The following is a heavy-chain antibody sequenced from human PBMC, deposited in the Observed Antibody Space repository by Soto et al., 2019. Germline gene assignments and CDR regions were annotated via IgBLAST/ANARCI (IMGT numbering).Heavy chain of an antibody. J-gene: IGHJ4*02. CDR1: GFTFSSYA. Sequence: GGSLRLSCAASGFTFSSYAMHWVRQAPGKGLEWVAVISYDGSNKFYADSVKGRFTISRDNSKNTLYLQMNSLRAEDTAVYYCARDSYYDSSGYADYWGQGTLVTVSS. D-gene: IGHD3-22*01. V-gene: IGHV3-30-3*01. CDR2: ISYDGSNK. CDR3: ARDSYYDSSGYADY.